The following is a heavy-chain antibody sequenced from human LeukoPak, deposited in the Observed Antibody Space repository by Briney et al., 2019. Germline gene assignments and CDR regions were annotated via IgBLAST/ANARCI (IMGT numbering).Heavy chain of an antibody. J-gene: IGHJ4*02. V-gene: IGHV3-21*01. CDR3: AREEGSSSISSLDY. CDR2: ISSSSSYI. CDR1: GFTFSSYS. Sequence: GGSLRLSCAASGFTFSSYSMNWVRRAPGKGLEWVSSISSSSSYIYYSDSVKGRFTISRDNAKNSLYLQMNSLRAEDTAVYYCAREEGSSSISSLDYWGQGTLVTVSS. D-gene: IGHD6-6*01.